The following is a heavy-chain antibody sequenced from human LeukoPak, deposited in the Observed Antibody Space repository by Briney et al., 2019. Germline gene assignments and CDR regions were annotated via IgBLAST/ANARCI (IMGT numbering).Heavy chain of an antibody. CDR1: GFTFSSYE. CDR3: ARDATWNDVRPFDY. CDR2: ISSSGSTI. D-gene: IGHD1-1*01. J-gene: IGHJ4*02. V-gene: IGHV3-48*03. Sequence: PGGSLRLSCAASGFTFSSYEMNWVRQAPGKGLEWVSYISSSGSTIYYAGSVKGRFTISRDNAKNSLHLQMNSLRADDTAVYYCARDATWNDVRPFDYWGQGTLVTVSS.